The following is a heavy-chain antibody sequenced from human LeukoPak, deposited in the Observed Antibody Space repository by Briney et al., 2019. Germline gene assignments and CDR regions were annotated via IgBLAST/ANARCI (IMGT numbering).Heavy chain of an antibody. CDR1: GFTFSSYG. Sequence: GGSLRLSCAASGFTFSSYGMSWVRQAPGKGLEWVSAISGSGGSTYYADSVKGRFTISRDNSKNTLYLQMNSLRAEDTAVYYCARDSFGYDILTGYYDYWGQGTLVTVSS. D-gene: IGHD3-9*01. CDR3: ARDSFGYDILTGYYDY. J-gene: IGHJ4*02. CDR2: ISGSGGST. V-gene: IGHV3-23*01.